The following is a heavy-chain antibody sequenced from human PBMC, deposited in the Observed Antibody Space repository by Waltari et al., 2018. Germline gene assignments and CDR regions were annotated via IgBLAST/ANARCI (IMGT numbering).Heavy chain of an antibody. Sequence: QVQLVQSGPEVKKPGASVKVSCQDSGYAFSNHGIGWVRQAPGQGLEGMGWSSAYDGDKNHAQKVQDRVTMTTDTSTNTAYLELRSLRSDDTAVYYCARGSSKQYYDYWGQGTLVTVSS. V-gene: IGHV1-18*01. D-gene: IGHD2-15*01. CDR1: GYAFSNHG. CDR3: ARGSSKQYYDY. J-gene: IGHJ4*02. CDR2: SSAYDGDK.